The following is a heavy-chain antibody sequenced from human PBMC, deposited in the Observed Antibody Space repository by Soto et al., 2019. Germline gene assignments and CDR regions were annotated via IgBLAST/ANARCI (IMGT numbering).Heavy chain of an antibody. CDR3: ARGTLFCGGDCYFDH. D-gene: IGHD2-21*02. V-gene: IGHV1-69*06. CDR1: GTTFSSYG. CDR2: IIPVLGTI. Sequence: QVQLVQSGAELKKPGSSVNVSCKASGTTFSSYGFNWVRQAPGQGLEWMGGIIPVLGTINYAQKFQGRVTITADKSTSTVYMDLISLRSEDTAVYYCARGTLFCGGDCYFDHWGLGTLVTVSS. J-gene: IGHJ4*02.